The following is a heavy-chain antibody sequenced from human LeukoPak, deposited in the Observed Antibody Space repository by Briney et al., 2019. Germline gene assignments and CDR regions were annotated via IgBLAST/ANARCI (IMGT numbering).Heavy chain of an antibody. CDR1: GCSISVYY. J-gene: IGHJ4*01. CDR2: IAHSGSI. V-gene: IGHV4-59*01. Sequence: SETLSLTCTFSGCSISVYYWSWVRQPAGKGLEWIGYIAHSGSINYNPSLQSRVTISIDTSNNQFSLNVRSATAADTAVYYCARSRDAYLLDYWGQGTLVTVSS. CDR3: ARSRDAYLLDY. D-gene: IGHD5-24*01.